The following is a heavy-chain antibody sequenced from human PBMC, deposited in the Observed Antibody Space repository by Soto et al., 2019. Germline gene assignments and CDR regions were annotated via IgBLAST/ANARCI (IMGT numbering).Heavy chain of an antibody. CDR2: ISAYNGNT. CDR3: ARDARRRYYDTSGYLFDY. V-gene: IGHV1-18*04. CDR1: GYTFTSYG. Sequence: QVQLVQSGAEVKKPGASVKVSCKASGYTFTSYGISWVRQAPGQGLEWMGWISAYNGNTNYAQKLQGRVTMTTDTYTSTAYMELRSLRSDDTAVYYCARDARRRYYDTSGYLFDYWGQGTLVTVSS. J-gene: IGHJ4*02. D-gene: IGHD3-22*01.